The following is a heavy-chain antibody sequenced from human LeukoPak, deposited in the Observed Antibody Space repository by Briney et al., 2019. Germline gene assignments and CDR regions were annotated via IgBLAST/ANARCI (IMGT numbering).Heavy chain of an antibody. CDR2: IYYSGST. CDR3: ARQLYYAGSGAYWYFDL. D-gene: IGHD3-10*01. V-gene: IGHV4-39*01. Sequence: KPSETLSLTCTVSGGSISSSSYYWGWIRQPPGKGLEWIGSIYYSGSTYYNPSLKSRVTISVDTSKNQFSLKLSSVTAADTAVYYCARQLYYAGSGAYWYFDLWGRGTLVTVSS. CDR1: GGSISSSSYY. J-gene: IGHJ2*01.